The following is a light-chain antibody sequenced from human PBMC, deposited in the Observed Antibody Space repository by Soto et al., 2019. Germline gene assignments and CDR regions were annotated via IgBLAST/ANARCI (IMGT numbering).Light chain of an antibody. V-gene: IGKV1-5*03. Sequence: DIQMTQSPSTLSASVGDRVTITCRASQSLSSWLAWYQQKPGKAPKLLIYSASSLEGGVPSRFSGSGSGTEFTLTITSLQPDDFATYYCQQYDNYPWTFGQGTKVDIK. CDR1: QSLSSW. CDR3: QQYDNYPWT. CDR2: SAS. J-gene: IGKJ1*01.